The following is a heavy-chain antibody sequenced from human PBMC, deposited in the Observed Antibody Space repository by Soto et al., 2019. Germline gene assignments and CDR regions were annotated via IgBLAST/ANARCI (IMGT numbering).Heavy chain of an antibody. Sequence: EVQLLESGGGLVQPGGSLRLSCAASGFTFSSSAMTWVRQAPGKGLEWVSAISGDGDHTYYADSVKGRFTISRDNSKNTLYLQVNSLSAADTALYFCAKGSQPMVYWGQGTLVTVSS. CDR1: GFTFSSSA. D-gene: IGHD3-10*01. CDR3: AKGSQPMVY. CDR2: ISGDGDHT. J-gene: IGHJ4*02. V-gene: IGHV3-23*01.